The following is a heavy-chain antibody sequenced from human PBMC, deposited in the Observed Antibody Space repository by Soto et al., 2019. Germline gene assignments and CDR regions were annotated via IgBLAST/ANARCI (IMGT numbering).Heavy chain of an antibody. CDR2: ISGSGGST. Sequence: PGGSLRLSCAASGFTFSSYAMSWVRQAPGKGLEWVSAISGSGGSTYYADSVKGRFTISRDNSKNTLYLQMNSLRAEDTAVYYCAKSGSSSLKDPYYFDYWGQGTLVTVSS. CDR3: AKSGSSSLKDPYYFDY. V-gene: IGHV3-23*01. J-gene: IGHJ4*02. CDR1: GFTFSSYA. D-gene: IGHD6-13*01.